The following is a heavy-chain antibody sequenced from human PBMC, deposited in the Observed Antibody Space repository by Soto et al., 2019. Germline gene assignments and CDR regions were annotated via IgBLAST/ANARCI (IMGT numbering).Heavy chain of an antibody. CDR1: GVTFGEFA. CDR2: TRSKAYGGAT. CDR3: TRDPLYISDWFDP. Sequence: HPGGSLRLSCTVSGVTFGEFALSWVRQAPGKGLEWVGVTRSKAYGGATEYAASVKGRFIISRDDSKSIAYLQMNSLKTEDTAVYYCTRDPLYISDWFDPWGQGTLVTVSS. J-gene: IGHJ5*02. V-gene: IGHV3-49*04. D-gene: IGHD6-25*01.